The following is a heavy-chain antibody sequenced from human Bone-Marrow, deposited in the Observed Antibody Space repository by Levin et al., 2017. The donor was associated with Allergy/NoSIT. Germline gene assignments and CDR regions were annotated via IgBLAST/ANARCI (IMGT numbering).Heavy chain of an antibody. CDR1: GFTFSSYS. V-gene: IGHV3-48*02. J-gene: IGHJ4*02. Sequence: GGSLRLSCAASGFTFSSYSMNWVRQAQGRGLEWVSYISRSSSTISYADSVKGRFTISRDNAKNSLYLQMNSLRDEDTAVYYCARPDCSGTSCYYFFDSWGQGTLVTVSS. CDR2: ISRSSSTI. CDR3: ARPDCSGTSCYYFFDS. D-gene: IGHD2-2*01.